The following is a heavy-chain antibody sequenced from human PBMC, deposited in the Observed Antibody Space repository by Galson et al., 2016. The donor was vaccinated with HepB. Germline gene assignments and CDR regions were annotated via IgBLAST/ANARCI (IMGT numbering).Heavy chain of an antibody. V-gene: IGHV3-30*03. J-gene: IGHJ4*02. CDR2: ISYHGRNE. D-gene: IGHD2-21*01. CDR3: ARDVTAYCGAYCPAPFDS. CDR1: TFTFGDYG. Sequence: SLRLSCAASTFTFGDYGIHWVRQAPGKGLEWVAFISYHGRNEYYADSVKGRFTLSRDNYRNTLYLQMNSLRAADTAVYYCARDVTAYCGAYCPAPFDSGGQGTLVTVSS.